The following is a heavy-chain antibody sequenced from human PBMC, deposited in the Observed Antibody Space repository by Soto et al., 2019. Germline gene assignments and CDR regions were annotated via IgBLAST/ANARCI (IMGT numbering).Heavy chain of an antibody. D-gene: IGHD3-22*01. J-gene: IGHJ4*02. Sequence: QVQLVQSGAEVKKPGASVKVSCKASGYTFTNYGISWVRQAPGQGLEWMGWISAYNGNTNYAQKLQGRVTMTTDTPTSTAYMELRSLRSDDTAVYYCARDRYYYDSSGYYLFDYWGQGTLVTVSS. CDR3: ARDRYYYDSSGYYLFDY. V-gene: IGHV1-18*01. CDR1: GYTFTNYG. CDR2: ISAYNGNT.